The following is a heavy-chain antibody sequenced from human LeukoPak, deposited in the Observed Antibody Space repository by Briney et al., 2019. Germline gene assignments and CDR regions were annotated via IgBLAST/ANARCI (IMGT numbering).Heavy chain of an antibody. V-gene: IGHV3-30-3*01. Sequence: PGGSLRLSCAASGFTFSSYAMHWVRQAPGKGLEWVAVISYDGSNKYYADSVKGRFTISRDNSKNTLYLQMNSLRAEDTAVYYCARDIQLWYPDAFDIWGQGTMVTVSS. D-gene: IGHD5-18*01. CDR2: ISYDGSNK. CDR1: GFTFSSYA. J-gene: IGHJ3*02. CDR3: ARDIQLWYPDAFDI.